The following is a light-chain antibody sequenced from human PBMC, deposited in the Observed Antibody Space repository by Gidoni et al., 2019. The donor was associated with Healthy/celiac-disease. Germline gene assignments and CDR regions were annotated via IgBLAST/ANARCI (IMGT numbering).Light chain of an antibody. CDR2: EVS. Sequence: QSALTQPPSASGSPGQPVTISCTGTSSDVGGYTYVSCYQQHPGKAPKLMIYEVSKRPSGVPDRFSGSKSGNTASLPVSGLQAEDEADYYCSSYAGSNHVVFGGGTKLTVL. V-gene: IGLV2-8*01. CDR3: SSYAGSNHVV. CDR1: SSDVGGYTY. J-gene: IGLJ2*01.